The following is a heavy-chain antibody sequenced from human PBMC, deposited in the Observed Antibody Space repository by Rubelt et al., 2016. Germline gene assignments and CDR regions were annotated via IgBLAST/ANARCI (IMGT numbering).Heavy chain of an antibody. D-gene: IGHD5-18*01. J-gene: IGHJ4*02. V-gene: IGHV3-23*01. CDR3: ARLPQGSYGWVDY. CDR2: ISGSGGST. Sequence: QAPGKGLEWVSAISGSGGSTYYADSVKGRFTISRDNSNNTLYLQMNSLRAEDTALYYCARLPQGSYGWVDYWGQGTLVTVSS.